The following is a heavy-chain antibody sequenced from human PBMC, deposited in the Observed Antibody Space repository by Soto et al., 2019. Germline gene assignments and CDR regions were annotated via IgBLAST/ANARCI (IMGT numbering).Heavy chain of an antibody. CDR3: ARCGSYGSGSYVDY. CDR2: VNHSGST. CDR1: GGSFSGYY. D-gene: IGHD3-10*01. J-gene: IGHJ4*02. Sequence: QVQLQQSGAGLLKPSETLSLTCAVSGGSFSGYYWSWIRQPPRQGMEWIGEVNHSGSTNYNPSLNSRVAISVDTSTIQFSLKLSSVTAADTSVYYCARCGSYGSGSYVDYWGQGTLVTVSS. V-gene: IGHV4-34*01.